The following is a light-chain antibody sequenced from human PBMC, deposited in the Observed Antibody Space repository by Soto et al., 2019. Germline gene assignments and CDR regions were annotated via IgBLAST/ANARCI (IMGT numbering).Light chain of an antibody. Sequence: IRMTQSPSSLSASTGDRVTITCRASQGISSYLAWYQQKPGKAPKLLIYAASTLQSGVPSRFSGSGSGTDFTLTISCLQSEDFATYYCQQYYSYPLWTFGQGTKVEIK. CDR3: QQYYSYPLWT. J-gene: IGKJ1*01. V-gene: IGKV1-8*01. CDR2: AAS. CDR1: QGISSY.